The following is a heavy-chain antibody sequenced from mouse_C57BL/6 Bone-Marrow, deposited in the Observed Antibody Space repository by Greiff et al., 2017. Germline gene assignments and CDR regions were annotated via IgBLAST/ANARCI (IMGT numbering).Heavy chain of an antibody. J-gene: IGHJ1*03. CDR3: ARSDYGGSPWYFDV. CDR1: GYSFTGYF. V-gene: IGHV1-20*01. D-gene: IGHD1-1*01. Sequence: EVHLVESGPELVKPGASVKISCKASGYSFTGYFMNWVMQSHGKSLEWIGGINPYNGDTFYNQKFKGKATLTVDKSSSTAHMELRSLTSEDSAVYYGARSDYGGSPWYFDVWGTGTTVTVSS. CDR2: INPYNGDT.